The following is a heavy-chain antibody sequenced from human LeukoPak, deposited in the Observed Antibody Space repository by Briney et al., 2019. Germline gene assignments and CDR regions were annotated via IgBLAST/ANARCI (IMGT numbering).Heavy chain of an antibody. Sequence: ASVTVSCKASGYTFTGYYMHWVRQAPGQGLEWMGWINPNSGGTNYAQKFQGRVTMTRDTSISTAYMELSRLRSDDTAVYYCAREGYAASDCGGDCGPDYWGQGTLVTVSS. V-gene: IGHV1-2*02. CDR3: AREGYAASDCGGDCGPDY. J-gene: IGHJ4*02. CDR2: INPNSGGT. CDR1: GYTFTGYY. D-gene: IGHD2-21*02.